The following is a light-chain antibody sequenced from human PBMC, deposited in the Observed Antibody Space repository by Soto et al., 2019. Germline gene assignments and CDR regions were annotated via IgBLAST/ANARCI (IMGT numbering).Light chain of an antibody. Sequence: EIVMTQSPGTLSVSPGGRATLSCRASQSISRNLAWYQQRPGQAPRLLIYGASTRATGTPARFSGSGSGTDFTLTISSLQSEDFAVYFCQQYDTRHTFGGGTKVEIK. CDR1: QSISRN. V-gene: IGKV3-15*01. CDR3: QQYDTRHT. J-gene: IGKJ4*01. CDR2: GAS.